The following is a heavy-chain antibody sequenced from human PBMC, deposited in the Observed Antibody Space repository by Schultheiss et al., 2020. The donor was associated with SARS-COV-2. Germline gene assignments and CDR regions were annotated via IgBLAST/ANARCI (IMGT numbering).Heavy chain of an antibody. Sequence: LRLSCAVSGGSISSGGYYWSWIRQHPGKGLEWIGYIYYSGSTNYNPSLKSRVTISVDTSKNQFSLKLSSVTAADTAVYYCALNLKNRVDGMDVWGQGTTVTVSS. CDR2: IYYSGST. J-gene: IGHJ6*02. V-gene: IGHV4-31*11. CDR3: ALNLKNRVDGMDV. CDR1: GGSISSGGYY.